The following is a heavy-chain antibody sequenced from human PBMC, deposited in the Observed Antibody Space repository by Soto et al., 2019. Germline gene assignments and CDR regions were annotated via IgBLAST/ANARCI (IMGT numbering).Heavy chain of an antibody. CDR2: IYDGGST. CDR1: GGSISSGDYY. Sequence: QVQLQESGPGLVKPSQTLSLTCTVSGGSISSGDYYWSWIRQPPGKGLEWIGYIYDGGSTYYNSSLKSRVNITLDTSKNQFSLKLPSVTAADTAVYYCARDNGVGPWGQGTLVTVSS. CDR3: ARDNGVGP. V-gene: IGHV4-30-4*01. J-gene: IGHJ5*02. D-gene: IGHD2-8*01.